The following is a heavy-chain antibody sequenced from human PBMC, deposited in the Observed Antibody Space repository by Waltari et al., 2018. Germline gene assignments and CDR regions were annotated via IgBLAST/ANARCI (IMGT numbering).Heavy chain of an antibody. J-gene: IGHJ6*02. CDR1: GGSISSHY. V-gene: IGHV4-59*11. CDR2: IYYSGST. Sequence: QVQLQESGPGLVKPSETLSLTCTVSGGSISSHYWSWIRQPPGKGLEWIGYIYYSGSTNYNPSLKSRVTISVDTSKNQFSLKLSSVTAADTAVYYCAREDSNYGYYYGMDVWGQGTTVTVSS. CDR3: AREDSNYGYYYGMDV. D-gene: IGHD4-4*01.